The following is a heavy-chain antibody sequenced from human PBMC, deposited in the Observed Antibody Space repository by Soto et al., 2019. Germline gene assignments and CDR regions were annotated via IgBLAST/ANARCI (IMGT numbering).Heavy chain of an antibody. V-gene: IGHV3-30*18. CDR3: AKARMFSSSWSYQYYGMDV. D-gene: IGHD6-13*01. CDR2: ISYDGSNK. CDR1: GFTFSGYG. Sequence: PGGSLRLSCAASGFTFSGYGMHWVRQAPGKGLEWVAVISYDGSNKYYADSVKGRFTISRDNSKNTLYLQMNSLRAEDTAVYYCAKARMFSSSWSYQYYGMDVWGQGTTVTVSS. J-gene: IGHJ6*02.